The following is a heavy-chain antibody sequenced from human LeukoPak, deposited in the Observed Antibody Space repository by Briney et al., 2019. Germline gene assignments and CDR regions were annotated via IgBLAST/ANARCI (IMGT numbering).Heavy chain of an antibody. CDR1: GGSISSSSYY. J-gene: IGHJ3*02. CDR3: ARDLGYSSSWGAGDSGNGAFDI. CDR2: IYYSGST. Sequence: PSETLSLTCTVSGGSISSSSYYWGWIRQPPGKGLEWIGSIYYSGSTYYNPSLKSRVTISVDTSKNQFSLKLSSVTAADTAVYYCARDLGYSSSWGAGDSGNGAFDIWGQGTMVTVSS. V-gene: IGHV4-39*07. D-gene: IGHD6-13*01.